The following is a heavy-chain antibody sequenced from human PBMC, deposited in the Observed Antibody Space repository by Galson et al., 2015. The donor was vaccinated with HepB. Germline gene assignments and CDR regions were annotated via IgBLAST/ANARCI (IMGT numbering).Heavy chain of an antibody. D-gene: IGHD6-19*01. V-gene: IGHV4-59*08. CDR1: GGSISNNY. J-gene: IGHJ5*02. CDR3: ARGSGWNWLDP. CDR2: IYYSGRT. Sequence: ETLSLTCSVSGGSISNNYWSWIRQPPGKGLEWIGCIYYSGRTDYNPSLKSRVTISVDTSKEQFSLKLSSVTAADTAVYYCARGSGWNWLDPWGQGTLVTVSS.